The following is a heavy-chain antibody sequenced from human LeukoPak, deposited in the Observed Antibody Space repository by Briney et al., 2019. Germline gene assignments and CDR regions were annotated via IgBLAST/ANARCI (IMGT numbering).Heavy chain of an antibody. V-gene: IGHV4-34*01. CDR1: GGSFSGYY. J-gene: IGHJ4*02. Sequence: PSETLSLTCAVYGGSFSGYYWNWIRQPPGKGLEWIGEINHSGSTNYNPSLKSRVTISVDTSKNQFSLKLSSVTAADTAVYYCARGPLLDYWGQGTLVTASS. CDR3: ARGPLLDY. CDR2: INHSGST.